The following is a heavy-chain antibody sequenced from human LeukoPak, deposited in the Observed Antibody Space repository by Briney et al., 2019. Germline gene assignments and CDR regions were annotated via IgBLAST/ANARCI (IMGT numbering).Heavy chain of an antibody. V-gene: IGHV3-11*01. J-gene: IGHJ4*02. Sequence: PGGSLRLSCAASGFTFSDYYMSWIRQAPGKGLEWVSYISNSDTTIYYADSVKGRFTISRDNAKNSLYLQMNSLRSEDTAVYYCAREDYGDRDYWGQGTLVTVSS. CDR2: ISNSDTTI. CDR1: GFTFSDYY. CDR3: AREDYGDRDY. D-gene: IGHD4-17*01.